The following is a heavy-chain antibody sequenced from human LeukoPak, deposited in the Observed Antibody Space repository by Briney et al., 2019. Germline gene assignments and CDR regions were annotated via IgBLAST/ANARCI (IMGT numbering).Heavy chain of an antibody. D-gene: IGHD3-3*01. CDR2: MNPNSGNT. CDR1: VYTLTNYD. V-gene: IGHV1-8*03. CDR3: ARGRPYDFWSGYVPLDYYYYYMDV. J-gene: IGHJ6*03. Sequence: ASVTVSFMSSVYTLTNYDINWVRQATGQGREWVGWMNPNSGNTDYAQKYQGRVTSTRNTSISTAYMELSSLRSEDTAVYYCARGRPYDFWSGYVPLDYYYYYMDVWGKGTTVTVSS.